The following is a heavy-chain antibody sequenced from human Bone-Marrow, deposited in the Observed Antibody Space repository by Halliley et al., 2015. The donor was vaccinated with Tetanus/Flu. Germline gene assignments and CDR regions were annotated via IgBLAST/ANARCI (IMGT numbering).Heavy chain of an antibody. CDR1: GFTFSSYE. CDR2: ISSSGSKI. V-gene: IGHV3-48*03. D-gene: IGHD3-22*01. CDR3: ARFRHSSYWQRSFDR. Sequence: SLRLSCTASGFTFSSYEMNWVRQAPGKGLEWASYISSSGSKIFHADSVKGRFTISRDNAKNSLYLQMNSLRAEDTAIYYCARFRHSSYWQRSFDRWGQGTLVTVSS. J-gene: IGHJ4*02.